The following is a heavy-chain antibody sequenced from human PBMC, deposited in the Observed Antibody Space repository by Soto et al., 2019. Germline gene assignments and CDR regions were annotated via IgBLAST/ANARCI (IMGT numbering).Heavy chain of an antibody. J-gene: IGHJ4*02. D-gene: IGHD3-10*01. CDR1: GFTFSSYS. CDR3: AIHGGGSALFDY. CDR2: ISSSSSYI. V-gene: IGHV3-21*01. Sequence: GGSLRLSCAASGFTFSSYSMNWVRQAPGKGLEWVSSISSSSSYIYYADSVKGRFTISRDNAKNSLYLQMNSLRAEDTAVYYCAIHGGGSALFDYWGQGTLVTVSS.